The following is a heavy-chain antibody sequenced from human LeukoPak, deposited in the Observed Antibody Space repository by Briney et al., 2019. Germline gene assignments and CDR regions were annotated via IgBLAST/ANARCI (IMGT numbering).Heavy chain of an antibody. CDR3: ARYLLGWSVATTSYFDY. V-gene: IGHV4-31*03. CDR2: IYYSGST. CDR1: GGSISSGGYY. D-gene: IGHD5-12*01. J-gene: IGHJ4*02. Sequence: PSQTLSLTCTVSGGSISSGGYYWSWIRQHPGKGLEWIGYIYYSGSTNYNPSLKSRVTISVDTSKNQFSLKLSSVTAADTAVYYCARYLLGWSVATTSYFDYWGQGTLVTVSS.